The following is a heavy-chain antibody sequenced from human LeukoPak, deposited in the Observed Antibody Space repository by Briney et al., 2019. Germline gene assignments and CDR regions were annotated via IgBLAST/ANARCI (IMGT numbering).Heavy chain of an antibody. Sequence: PSETLSLTCTVSGGSISSYYWSWIRQPAGKGLEWIGRIYTSGSTNYNPSLKSRVTMTVDASKIPFSLKLSSVTAADTAVYYGARDVVVAVAATGVFGWFDPWGQGTLVTVSS. CDR3: ARDVVVAVAATGVFGWFDP. V-gene: IGHV4-4*07. CDR1: GGSISSYY. J-gene: IGHJ5*02. D-gene: IGHD2-15*01. CDR2: IYTSGST.